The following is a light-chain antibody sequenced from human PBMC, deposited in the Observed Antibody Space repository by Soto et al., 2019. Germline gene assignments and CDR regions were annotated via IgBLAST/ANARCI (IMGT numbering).Light chain of an antibody. CDR2: DNN. CDR1: SSNIGNNY. J-gene: IGLJ2*01. CDR3: GTWYSSLSAVV. Sequence: QSVLTQPPSVSAAPGQKVTISCSGSSSNIGNNYLSWYQQLPGTAPKLLIDDNNTRPSGIPDRFSGSNSGTSATLGITGLQTGDEADYYCGTWYSSLSAVVFGGGTKLTVL. V-gene: IGLV1-51*01.